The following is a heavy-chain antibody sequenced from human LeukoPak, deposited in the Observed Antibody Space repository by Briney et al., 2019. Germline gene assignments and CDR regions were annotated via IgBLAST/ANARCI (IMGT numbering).Heavy chain of an antibody. Sequence: ASVTVSCKVSGYTLTEISMHWVRQAPGQGLEWMGGFNPEDVETIYARSFQGRLTVTEDTSTDTAYMELSSLRAEDTAVYYCATEIVGYGDVHYFDSWGQGTLVTVSS. J-gene: IGHJ4*02. CDR1: GYTLTEIS. CDR3: ATEIVGYGDVHYFDS. D-gene: IGHD4-17*01. V-gene: IGHV1-24*01. CDR2: FNPEDVET.